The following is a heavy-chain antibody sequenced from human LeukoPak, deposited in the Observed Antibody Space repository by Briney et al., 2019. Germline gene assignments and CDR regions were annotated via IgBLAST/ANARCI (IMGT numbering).Heavy chain of an antibody. CDR3: ARQTGSGLFILP. CDR1: GVSISSSNSY. Sequence: SETLSLTCTVSGVSISSSNSYWGWIRQPPGKGLEWIGSIYYSGNTYYNASLKSQVSISIDASKNQFSLKLTSVTAADTAVYYCARQTGSGLFILPGGQGTLVTVSS. CDR2: IYYSGNT. D-gene: IGHD3/OR15-3a*01. J-gene: IGHJ4*02. V-gene: IGHV4-39*01.